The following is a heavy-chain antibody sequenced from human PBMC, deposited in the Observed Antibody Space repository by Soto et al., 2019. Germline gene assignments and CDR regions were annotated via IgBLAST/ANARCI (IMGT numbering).Heavy chain of an antibody. Sequence: QVQLVASGGGVVQPGRSLRLSCAASGFTFSSYGMHWVRQAPGKGLEWVAVISYDGSNKYYADSVKGRFTISRDNSKNTLYLQMNSLKAEDTAVYYCAKDPYDILTGYPLWYFDYWGQGTLVTVGS. CDR2: ISYDGSNK. CDR1: GFTFSSYG. J-gene: IGHJ4*02. D-gene: IGHD3-9*01. CDR3: AKDPYDILTGYPLWYFDY. V-gene: IGHV3-30*18.